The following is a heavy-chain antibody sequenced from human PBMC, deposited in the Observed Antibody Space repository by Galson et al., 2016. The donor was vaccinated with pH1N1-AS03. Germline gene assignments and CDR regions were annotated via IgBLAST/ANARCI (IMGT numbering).Heavy chain of an antibody. J-gene: IGHJ3*01. CDR3: VRQGNKCHRNAFDL. D-gene: IGHD5/OR15-5a*01. V-gene: IGHV4-59*03. CDR1: GDPMSGNY. CDR2: IHFSGST. Sequence: SETLSLTCTVSGDPMSGNYWNWIRQLPGKGLEWMGYIHFSGSTIYNPSLRGRVTMSIDRSKTQFSLKLTSATTADTALYFCVRQGNKCHRNAFDLWGEGTMVTVSS.